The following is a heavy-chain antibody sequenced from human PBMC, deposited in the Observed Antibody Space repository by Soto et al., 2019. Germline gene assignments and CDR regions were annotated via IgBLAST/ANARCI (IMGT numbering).Heavy chain of an antibody. D-gene: IGHD3-16*01. J-gene: IGHJ4*02. CDR3: ARGKFLLKVNMITFGGVRSSYYFDY. Sequence: QVQLQQWGAGLLKPSETLSLTCAVYGGSFSGYYWSWIRQPPGKGLEWIGEINHSGSTNYNPSLKSRVTISVDTSKNQFSLKLSSVTAADTAVYYCARGKFLLKVNMITFGGVRSSYYFDYWGQGTLVTVSS. V-gene: IGHV4-34*01. CDR2: INHSGST. CDR1: GGSFSGYY.